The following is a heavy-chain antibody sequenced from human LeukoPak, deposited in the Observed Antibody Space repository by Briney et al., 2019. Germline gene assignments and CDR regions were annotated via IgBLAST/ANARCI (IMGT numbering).Heavy chain of an antibody. D-gene: IGHD3-3*01. CDR2: IKQDGSQK. CDR1: GFTFNTYW. V-gene: IGHV3-7*01. CDR3: ARGITSGPRRYDVRNFDY. J-gene: IGHJ4*02. Sequence: GSLRLSCAASGFTFNTYWMTWVRQAPGKGPEWVANIKQDGSQKYFVDSVKGRFTISRDNAKNSLYLQMNSLRAEDTAVYYCARGITSGPRRYDVRNFDYWGQGTPVTVSS.